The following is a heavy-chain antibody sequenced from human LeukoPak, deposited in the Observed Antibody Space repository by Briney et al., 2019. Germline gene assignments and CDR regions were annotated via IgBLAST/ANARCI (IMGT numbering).Heavy chain of an antibody. Sequence: GGSLRLSCAASGFTFSSYAMSWVRQAPGKGLEWVGFIRSKVYGGTIEYAASVKGRFTISRDDSKSIAYLQMNSLKTEDTAVYYCTRQYYYDSSGYYYWGQGSPVTVSS. J-gene: IGHJ4*02. CDR2: IRSKVYGGTI. V-gene: IGHV3-49*04. CDR3: TRQYYYDSSGYYY. D-gene: IGHD3-22*01. CDR1: GFTFSSYA.